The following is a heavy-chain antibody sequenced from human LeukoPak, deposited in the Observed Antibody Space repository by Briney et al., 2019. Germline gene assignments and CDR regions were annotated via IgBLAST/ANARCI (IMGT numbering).Heavy chain of an antibody. CDR1: GASISSSSYY. V-gene: IGHV4-39*07. Sequence: SETLSLTCTVSGASISSSSYYWAWIRQPPGEGLEWIGRVYYSGTTYYNPSLQSRVTISVDTSKDQFSLKLSSVTAADTAVYYCARAYYYDSSGYYYYYYYYGMDVWGQGTTVTVSS. D-gene: IGHD3-22*01. J-gene: IGHJ6*02. CDR3: ARAYYYDSSGYYYYYYYYGMDV. CDR2: VYYSGTT.